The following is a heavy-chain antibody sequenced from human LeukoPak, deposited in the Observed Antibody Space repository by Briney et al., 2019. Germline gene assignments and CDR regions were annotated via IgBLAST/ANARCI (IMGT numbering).Heavy chain of an antibody. D-gene: IGHD3-3*01. V-gene: IGHV4-59*01. Sequence: PSETLSLTCTVSGGSISSYYWSWIRQPPGKGLEWIGYIYYSGSTNYNPSLKSRVTISVDTSKNQFSLKLSSVTAADTAVYYCARAPDFWSGYRSPRYYYGMDVWGQGTTVTVSS. CDR2: IYYSGST. J-gene: IGHJ6*02. CDR3: ARAPDFWSGYRSPRYYYGMDV. CDR1: GGSISSYY.